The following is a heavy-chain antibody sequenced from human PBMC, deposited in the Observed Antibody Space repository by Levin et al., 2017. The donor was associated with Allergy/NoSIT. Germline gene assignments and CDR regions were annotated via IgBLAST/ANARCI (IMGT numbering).Heavy chain of an antibody. Sequence: ASVKVSCKASGYTFTSYYMHWVRQAPGQGLEWMGIVNPSGGSTSYAQRFQGRVTLTRDSSTSTFYMELSSLRSDDTAVYYCARALGGSFNDYWGQGTLVTVSS. CDR3: ARALGGSFNDY. CDR2: VNPSGGST. CDR1: GYTFTSYY. V-gene: IGHV1-46*01. D-gene: IGHD1-26*01. J-gene: IGHJ4*02.